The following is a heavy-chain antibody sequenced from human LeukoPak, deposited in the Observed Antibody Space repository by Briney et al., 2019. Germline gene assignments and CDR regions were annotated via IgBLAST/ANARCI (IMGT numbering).Heavy chain of an antibody. CDR1: GGSFSGYY. CDR2: INHSGST. V-gene: IGHV4-34*01. Sequence: SETLSLTCAVYGGSFSGYYWSWIRQPPGKGLEWIGEINHSGSTNYNPSLKSRVTKSVDTSKNQFSLKLSSATAADTAVYYCARSRLRSWFDPWGQGTLVTVSS. D-gene: IGHD3-16*01. CDR3: ARSRLRSWFDP. J-gene: IGHJ5*02.